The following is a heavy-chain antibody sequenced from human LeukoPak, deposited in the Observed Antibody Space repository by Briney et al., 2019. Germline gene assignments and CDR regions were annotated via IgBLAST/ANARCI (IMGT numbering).Heavy chain of an antibody. CDR1: GVSISSGGYC. Sequence: SQTLSLTCTVSGVSISSGGYCWGWLRQHPGKGLEWIVYIYYSGSTYYHPSLKSRVTISVDTSKNQFSLKLSSVTAADTAVYYCARDPHNWNYGGGFDYWGQGTLVTVSS. J-gene: IGHJ4*02. CDR3: ARDPHNWNYGGGFDY. V-gene: IGHV4-31*03. D-gene: IGHD1-7*01. CDR2: IYYSGST.